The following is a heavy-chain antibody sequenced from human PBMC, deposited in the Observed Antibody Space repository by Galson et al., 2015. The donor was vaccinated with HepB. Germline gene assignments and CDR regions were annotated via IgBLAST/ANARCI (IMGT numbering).Heavy chain of an antibody. J-gene: IGHJ4*02. CDR1: GGSFSGYY. Sequence: TLSLTCAVYGGSFSGYYWSWIRQPPGKGLEWIGEINHSGSTNYNPSLKSRVTISVDTSKNQFSLKLSSVTAADTAVYYCAGEEVDIVGTGHWGQGTLVTVSS. V-gene: IGHV4-34*01. CDR2: INHSGST. D-gene: IGHD5-12*01. CDR3: AGEEVDIVGTGH.